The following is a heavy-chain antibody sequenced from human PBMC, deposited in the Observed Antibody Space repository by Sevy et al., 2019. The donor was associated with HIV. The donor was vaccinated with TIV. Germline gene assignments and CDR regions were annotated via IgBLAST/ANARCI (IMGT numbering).Heavy chain of an antibody. D-gene: IGHD2-15*01. CDR1: GYTSTTYG. J-gene: IGHJ5*02. V-gene: IGHV1-18*04. Sequence: ASVKVSCKPSGYTSTTYGISWVRQAPGQGLEWMGWISPYNGNTNYAQKVQGRVTMTTDTSTNTAYMELRNLRSDDTAVYYCARRGGGQYNWFDPWGQGTLVTVSS. CDR2: ISPYNGNT. CDR3: ARRGGGQYNWFDP.